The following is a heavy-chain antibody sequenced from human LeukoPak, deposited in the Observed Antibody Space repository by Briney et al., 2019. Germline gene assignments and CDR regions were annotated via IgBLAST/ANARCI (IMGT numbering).Heavy chain of an antibody. CDR1: GGSISSYY. CDR2: IYYSGST. CDR3: ARVTGYMIEDYFDY. V-gene: IGHV4-59*01. J-gene: IGHJ4*02. D-gene: IGHD3-22*01. Sequence: LETLSLTCTVSGGSISSYYWSWIRQPPGKGLDWIGYIYYSGSTNYKPSLKSRVTISVETSKNQFSLKLRTVTAADTAVYYCARVTGYMIEDYFDYWGQGTLVTVSS.